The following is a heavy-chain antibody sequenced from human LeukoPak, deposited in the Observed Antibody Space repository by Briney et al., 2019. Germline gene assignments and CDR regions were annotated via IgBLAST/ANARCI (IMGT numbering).Heavy chain of an antibody. CDR3: ASSPMAVEGHY. D-gene: IGHD6-19*01. CDR1: GFTLSTYW. V-gene: IGHV3-7*01. Sequence: GGSLRLSCAASGFTLSTYWMTWVRQAPGKGLEWVANIKQGGSDKYYVDSVKGRFTISRDNAKNSLYLQMNSLRVEDTAVYYCASSPMAVEGHYWGQGTLVTVSS. J-gene: IGHJ4*02. CDR2: IKQGGSDK.